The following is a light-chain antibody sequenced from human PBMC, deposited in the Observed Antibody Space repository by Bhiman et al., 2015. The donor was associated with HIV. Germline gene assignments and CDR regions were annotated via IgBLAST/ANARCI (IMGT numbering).Light chain of an antibody. CDR1: SSDFGAYNY. Sequence: QSALTQPPSASGSPGQSVAISCTGTSSDFGAYNYVSWYQQRPGKAPKLMIYEVNKRPSGVPDRFSGSKSGNTASLTISGLQTEDEADYYCCSYGGSANSVVFGGGTKLTVL. CDR3: CSYGGSANSVV. CDR2: EVN. V-gene: IGLV2-8*01. J-gene: IGLJ2*01.